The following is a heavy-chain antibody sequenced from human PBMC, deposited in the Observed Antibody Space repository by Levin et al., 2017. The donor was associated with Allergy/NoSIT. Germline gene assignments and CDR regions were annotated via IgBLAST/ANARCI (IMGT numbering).Heavy chain of an antibody. D-gene: IGHD1-26*01. J-gene: IGHJ4*02. Sequence: GGSLRLSXXXXXXXVSSHGRASVRQATGKGLVLVSRINGDGSSTNYADSVKGRFTISRDNAKNTLYLQMNSLRSDDTALYYCARALIVGATSGGDYWGQGTLVTVSS. CDR3: ARALIVGATSGGDY. CDR2: INGDGSST. V-gene: IGHV3-74*01. CDR1: XXXVSSHG.